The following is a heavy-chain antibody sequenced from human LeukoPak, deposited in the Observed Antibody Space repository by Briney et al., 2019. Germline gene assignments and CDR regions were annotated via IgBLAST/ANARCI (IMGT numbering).Heavy chain of an antibody. D-gene: IGHD1-14*01. CDR3: AKVDDRYLWGLSDY. CDR2: ISGSGGST. Sequence: PGGSLRLSCAASGFTFSSYAMSWVRQAPGKGLEWVSAISGSGGSTYYADSVKGRFTISRDNSKNTLYLQMNSLRAEDTAVYYCAKVDDRYLWGLSDYWGQGTLVTVSS. CDR1: GFTFSSYA. J-gene: IGHJ4*02. V-gene: IGHV3-23*01.